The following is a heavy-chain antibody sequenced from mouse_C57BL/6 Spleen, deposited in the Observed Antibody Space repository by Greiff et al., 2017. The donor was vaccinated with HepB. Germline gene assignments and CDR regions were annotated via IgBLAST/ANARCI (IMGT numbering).Heavy chain of an antibody. CDR2: INPSSGYT. CDR1: GYTFTSYW. CDR3: ARSLFITTVVEGGFAY. J-gene: IGHJ3*01. D-gene: IGHD1-1*01. Sequence: VQLQQSGAELAKPGASVKLSCKASGYTFTSYWMHWVKQRPGQGLEWIGYINPSSGYTKYNQKFKDKATLTADKSSSTAYMQLSSLTYEDSAVYYCARSLFITTVVEGGFAYWGQGTLVTVSA. V-gene: IGHV1-7*01.